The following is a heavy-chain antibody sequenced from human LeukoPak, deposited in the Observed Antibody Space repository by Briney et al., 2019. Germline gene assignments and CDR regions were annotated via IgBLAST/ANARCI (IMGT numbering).Heavy chain of an antibody. Sequence: SETLSLTCTVSGGSISSYYWSWIRQPPGKGLEWIAYTYYSGSTSYNPSLKSRVTISVDTSKNQFSLKLNSVTAADTAMYYCARLFHPALSGNYPFDYWGQGTLVTVSS. D-gene: IGHD1-26*01. V-gene: IGHV4-59*01. CDR2: TYYSGST. J-gene: IGHJ4*02. CDR3: ARLFHPALSGNYPFDY. CDR1: GGSISSYY.